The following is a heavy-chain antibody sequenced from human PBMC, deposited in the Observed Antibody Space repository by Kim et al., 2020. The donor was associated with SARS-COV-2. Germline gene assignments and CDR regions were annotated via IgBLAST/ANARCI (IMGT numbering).Heavy chain of an antibody. Sequence: SETLSLTCAVYGGSFSGYYWSWIRQPPGKGLEWIGEINHSGSTNYNPSLKSRVTISVDTSKNQFSLKLSSVTAADTAVYYCARGSLIWFGDLGYYYGMDVWGQGTTVTVSS. J-gene: IGHJ6*02. CDR2: INHSGST. D-gene: IGHD3-10*01. CDR3: ARGSLIWFGDLGYYYGMDV. CDR1: GGSFSGYY. V-gene: IGHV4-34*01.